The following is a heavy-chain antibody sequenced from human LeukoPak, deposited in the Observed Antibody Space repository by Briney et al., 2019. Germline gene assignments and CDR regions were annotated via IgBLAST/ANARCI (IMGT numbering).Heavy chain of an antibody. J-gene: IGHJ4*02. CDR2: IKYDESEI. CDR1: GFTFSSLW. V-gene: IGHV3-7*04. Sequence: GGSLRLSCAASGFTFSSLWMGWVRQAPGKGLEWVASIKYDESEIHYVDSVKGRFTISRDNAKNSLYLQMNRLRAEDTAVYFCVRVTTSGYFDYWGQGSLVTVSS. D-gene: IGHD1-1*01. CDR3: VRVTTSGYFDY.